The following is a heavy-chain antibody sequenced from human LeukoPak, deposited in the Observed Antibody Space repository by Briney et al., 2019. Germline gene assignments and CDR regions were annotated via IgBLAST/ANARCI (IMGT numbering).Heavy chain of an antibody. CDR3: ARVVGYGYSDY. V-gene: IGHV1-2*02. D-gene: IGHD5-18*01. Sequence: AASVKVSCKASGYTFTSYDINWVRQAPGQGLEWMGWINPNSGGTNCAQKFQGRVTMTRDTSISIAYMELSSLRSDDTAVYYCARVVGYGYSDYWGQGTLVTVSS. CDR1: GYTFTSYD. J-gene: IGHJ4*02. CDR2: INPNSGGT.